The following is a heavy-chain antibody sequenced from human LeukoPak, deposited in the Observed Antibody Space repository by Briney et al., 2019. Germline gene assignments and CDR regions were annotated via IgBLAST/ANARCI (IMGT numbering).Heavy chain of an antibody. J-gene: IGHJ4*02. D-gene: IGHD3-10*01. V-gene: IGHV4-4*07. CDR2: IYDSGHT. CDR1: GGSISSYY. Sequence: PSETLSLTCTVSGGSISSYYRSWIRRPAGKGLEWIGRIYDSGHTNYNPSLESRVTMSVDMSKKQFSLRLTSVTAADTAVYYCASFGPRDYWGQGALVTVSS. CDR3: ASFGPRDY.